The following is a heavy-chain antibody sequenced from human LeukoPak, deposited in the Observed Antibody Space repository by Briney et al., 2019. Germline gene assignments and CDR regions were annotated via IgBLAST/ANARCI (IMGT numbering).Heavy chain of an antibody. Sequence: PSETLSLTCTVSGGSINSYYWSWIRQPAGKGLEWIGRIYTSGNTNYNPSLKSRVTMSVDTSKNQFSLRLSSVTAADTAVYYCAREGGFYRPLDYSGQGTLVTVSS. CDR3: AREGGFYRPLDY. J-gene: IGHJ4*02. V-gene: IGHV4-4*07. CDR2: IYTSGNT. D-gene: IGHD3-3*01. CDR1: GGSINSYY.